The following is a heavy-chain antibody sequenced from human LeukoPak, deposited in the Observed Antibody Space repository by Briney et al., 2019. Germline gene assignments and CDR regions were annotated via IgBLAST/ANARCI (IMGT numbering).Heavy chain of an antibody. Sequence: GGSLRLSCAASGFTFSSYGMHWVRQAPGKGLEWVAFIRYDGSNKYYADSVKGRFTISRDNSKNTLYLQMNSLRAEDTAVYYCAKEEGIVGATYFDYWGQGTLVTVSS. D-gene: IGHD1-26*01. CDR2: IRYDGSNK. V-gene: IGHV3-30*02. CDR3: AKEEGIVGATYFDY. J-gene: IGHJ4*02. CDR1: GFTFSSYG.